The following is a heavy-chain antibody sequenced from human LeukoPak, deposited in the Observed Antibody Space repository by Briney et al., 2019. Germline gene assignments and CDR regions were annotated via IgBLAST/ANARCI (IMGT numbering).Heavy chain of an antibody. D-gene: IGHD6-13*01. CDR2: IIPIFGTA. CDR3: ASHSSSWYYFDY. Sequence: ASVKVSCKASGGTFSSYAISWVRPAPGQGLEWMGGIIPIFGTANYAQKFQGRVTITADESTSTAYMELSSLRSEDTAVYYCASHSSSWYYFDYWGQGTLVTVSS. V-gene: IGHV1-69*13. CDR1: GGTFSSYA. J-gene: IGHJ4*02.